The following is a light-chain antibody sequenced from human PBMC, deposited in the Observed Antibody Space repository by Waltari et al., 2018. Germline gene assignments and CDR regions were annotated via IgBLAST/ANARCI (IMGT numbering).Light chain of an antibody. CDR2: WAS. CDR3: QQYYSTPRTLT. V-gene: IGKV4-1*01. J-gene: IGKJ4*01. Sequence: DIVMTQSPDSLAVSLGERATINCKSSQSVLYSSNNKNYLAWYQQKPGQPPKLLIYWASTLEAGVPDRFSGSGSGTDFTLTISSLQAEDVAVYYCQQYYSTPRTLTFGGGTKVEIK. CDR1: QSVLYSSNNKNY.